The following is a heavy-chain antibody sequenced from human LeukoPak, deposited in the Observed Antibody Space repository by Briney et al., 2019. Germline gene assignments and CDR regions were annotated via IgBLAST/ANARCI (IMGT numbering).Heavy chain of an antibody. CDR1: GGSIGSSPYF. D-gene: IGHD6-13*01. V-gene: IGHV4-39*01. J-gene: IGHJ4*02. CDR2: IYYSGST. CDR3: ARHLEYISSWKGYYFDY. Sequence: SETLSLTCTVSGGSIGSSPYFWGWIRQPPGKGLEWIGTIYYSGSTYYSPSLKSRVTISVDTSKNQFSLKLSSVTAADTAVYYCARHLEYISSWKGYYFDYWGQGTLVTVSS.